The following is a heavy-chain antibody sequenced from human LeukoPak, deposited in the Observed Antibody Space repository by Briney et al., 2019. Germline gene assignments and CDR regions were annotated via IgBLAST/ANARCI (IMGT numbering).Heavy chain of an antibody. CDR3: AKGMYYDFWSGNWFDP. Sequence: GGSLRLSCAASGFTFDDYAMHWVRQAPGKGLEWVSGISWNSGSIGYADSVKGRFTISGDNAKNSLYLQMNSLRAEDTALYYCAKGMYYDFWSGNWFDPWGQGTLVTVSS. CDR2: ISWNSGSI. V-gene: IGHV3-9*01. J-gene: IGHJ5*02. CDR1: GFTFDDYA. D-gene: IGHD3-3*01.